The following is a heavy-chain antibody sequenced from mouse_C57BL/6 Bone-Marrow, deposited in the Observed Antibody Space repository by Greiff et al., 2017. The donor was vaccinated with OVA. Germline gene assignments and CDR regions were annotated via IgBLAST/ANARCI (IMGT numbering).Heavy chain of an antibody. Sequence: EVQGVESGGGLVKPGGSLKLSCAASGFTFSSYAMSWVRQTPEKRLEWVATISDGGSYTYYPDNVKGRFTIARDNAKNNLYLQMSHLTSEDTAMYYCARKGTGRDYAMDYWGQGTSVTVSS. CDR1: GFTFSSYA. CDR2: ISDGGSYT. CDR3: ARKGTGRDYAMDY. V-gene: IGHV5-4*01. D-gene: IGHD4-1*01. J-gene: IGHJ4*01.